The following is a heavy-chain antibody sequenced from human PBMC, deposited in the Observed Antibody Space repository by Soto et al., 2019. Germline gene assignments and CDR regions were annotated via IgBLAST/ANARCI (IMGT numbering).Heavy chain of an antibody. CDR1: GFTFSSYA. D-gene: IGHD2-2*01. V-gene: IGHV3-23*01. J-gene: IGHJ4*02. Sequence: LRLSCAASGFTFSSYAMCWVRQAPGKGLEWVSSISVSGDRTFYADSVKGRFTISRDNSRNTLHLQMNSLRAEDTALYYCAKDGASLTRNKPLDYWGQGTLVTFSS. CDR3: AKDGASLTRNKPLDY. CDR2: ISVSGDRT.